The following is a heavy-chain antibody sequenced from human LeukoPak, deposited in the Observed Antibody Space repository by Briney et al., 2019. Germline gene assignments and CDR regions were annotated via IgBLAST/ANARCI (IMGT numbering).Heavy chain of an antibody. Sequence: PSETLSLTCTVSGGSISSYYWSWIRQPPGKGLEWIGYISYSGSTNYNPSLKSRVTISVDTSRNQFSLKLSSVTAADTAVYYCARGRLGGSGSYYNVLDYWGQGALVTVSS. CDR2: ISYSGST. CDR3: ARGRLGGSGSYYNVLDY. J-gene: IGHJ4*02. D-gene: IGHD3-10*01. V-gene: IGHV4-59*01. CDR1: GGSISSYY.